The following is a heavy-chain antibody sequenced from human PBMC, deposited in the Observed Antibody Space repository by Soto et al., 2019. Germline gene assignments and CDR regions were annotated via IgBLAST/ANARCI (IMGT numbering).Heavy chain of an antibody. Sequence: GGSLRLSCAASGFTFSSYGMHWVRQAPGKGLEWVAVISYDGSNKYYADSVKGRFTISRDNSKNTLYLQMNSLRAEDTAVYYCAKDTSRISSGWPDYWGQGTLVTVSS. CDR1: GFTFSSYG. CDR3: AKDTSRISSGWPDY. D-gene: IGHD6-19*01. V-gene: IGHV3-30*18. CDR2: ISYDGSNK. J-gene: IGHJ4*02.